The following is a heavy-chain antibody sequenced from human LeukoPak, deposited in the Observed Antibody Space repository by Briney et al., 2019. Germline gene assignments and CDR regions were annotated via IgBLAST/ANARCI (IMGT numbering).Heavy chain of an antibody. J-gene: IGHJ4*02. Sequence: SETLSLTCSVSGGSISRSSYYWGWIRQPPGKGLEWIGSIYYSGSTYYNPSLKSRVTISVDTSKNQFSLKLSSVTAADTAVYYCARGHRSGSLGTDYWGQGTLVTVSS. V-gene: IGHV4-39*01. CDR3: ARGHRSGSLGTDY. D-gene: IGHD3-10*01. CDR1: GGSISRSSYY. CDR2: IYYSGST.